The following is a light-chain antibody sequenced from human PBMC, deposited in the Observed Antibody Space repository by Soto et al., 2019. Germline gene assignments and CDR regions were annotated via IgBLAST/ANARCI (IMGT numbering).Light chain of an antibody. CDR1: QTTGDW. CDR2: DVS. J-gene: IGKJ1*01. CDR3: QQHNSSPWT. V-gene: IGKV1-5*01. Sequence: IQMTQSPSALSASVGDGLTIACRSSQTTGDWLAWYQQKPGKAPHLLIYDVSSLESGVPSRFSGRGSGTEFTLTIDGLQPDDFATYYCQQHNSSPWTFGQGTKVDIK.